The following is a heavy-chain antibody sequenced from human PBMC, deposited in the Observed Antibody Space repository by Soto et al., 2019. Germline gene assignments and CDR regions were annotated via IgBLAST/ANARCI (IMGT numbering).Heavy chain of an antibody. J-gene: IGHJ6*02. V-gene: IGHV3-23*01. CDR2: ISGRGDHS. D-gene: IGHD2-2*01. CDR3: AKDRALENQTPYGMDV. Sequence: EMQLLESGGGLGQPGGSLRLSCVASPITVYNFAAMSWVRQTPERGLEWVSTISGRGDHSYYADSVKGRFTISRDNSKNRLYLQMDGLRVDDTAVYYCAKDRALENQTPYGMDVWGQGTTVTV. CDR1: PITVYNFAA.